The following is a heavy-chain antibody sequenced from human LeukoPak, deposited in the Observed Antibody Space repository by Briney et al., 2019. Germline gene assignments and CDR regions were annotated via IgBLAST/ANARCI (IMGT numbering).Heavy chain of an antibody. J-gene: IGHJ5*02. CDR2: ISYDGSNK. CDR3: ARPGLRVLESCWFDP. CDR1: GFTFSSYA. Sequence: PGGSLRLSCAASGFTFSSYAMHWVRQAPGKGLEWVAVISYDGSNKYYADSVKGRFTISRDNSKNTLYLQMNSLRAEDTAVYYCARPGLRVLESCWFDPWGQGTLVTVSS. V-gene: IGHV3-30-3*01. D-gene: IGHD3-3*01.